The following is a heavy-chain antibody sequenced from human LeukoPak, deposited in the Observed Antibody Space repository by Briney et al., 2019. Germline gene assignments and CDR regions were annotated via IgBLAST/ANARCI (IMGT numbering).Heavy chain of an antibody. J-gene: IGHJ4*02. CDR2: ISAYNGNT. CDR1: GYTFTRFG. CDR3: ARDTGDYYDSSGSNHFDY. V-gene: IGHV1-18*01. D-gene: IGHD3-22*01. Sequence: ASVKVSCKASGYTFTRFGISWVRQAPGQGLEWMGWISAYNGNTNYAQKLQGRVTMTTDTSTSTAYMELRSLRSDDTAVYYCARDTGDYYDSSGSNHFDYWGQGTLVTVSS.